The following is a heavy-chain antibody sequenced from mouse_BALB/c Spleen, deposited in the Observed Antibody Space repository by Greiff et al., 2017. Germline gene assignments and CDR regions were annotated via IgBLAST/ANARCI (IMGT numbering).Heavy chain of an antibody. D-gene: IGHD2-3*01. CDR3: ARSGDGYYWFAY. V-gene: IGHV1S137*01. CDR2: ISTYYGDA. CDR1: GYTFTDYA. Sequence: VQLQESGAELVRPGVSVKISCKGSGYTFTDYAMHWVKQSHAKSLEWIGVISTYYGDASYNQKFKGKATMTVDKSSSTAYMELARLTSEDSAIYYCARSGDGYYWFAYWGQGTLVTVSA. J-gene: IGHJ3*01.